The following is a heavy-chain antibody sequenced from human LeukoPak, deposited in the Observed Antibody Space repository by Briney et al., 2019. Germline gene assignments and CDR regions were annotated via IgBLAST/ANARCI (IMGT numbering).Heavy chain of an antibody. CDR2: VNPNSGGT. Sequence: ASVKVSCKASGYTFTGYYLQWVRQAPPQGGDWVGWVNPNSGGTNYAQKFQGRVTMTRDTSITTVYMELSRLISDDTAVYYCSREDYWGQGTLVTVSS. CDR1: GYTFTGYY. J-gene: IGHJ4*02. CDR3: SREDY. V-gene: IGHV1-2*02.